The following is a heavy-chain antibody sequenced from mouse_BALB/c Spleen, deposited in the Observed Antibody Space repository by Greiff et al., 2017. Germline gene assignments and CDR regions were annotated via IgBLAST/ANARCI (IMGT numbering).Heavy chain of an antibody. CDR3: ARSEYGSWFAY. CDR1: GYTFTSYW. CDR2: INPSTGYT. Sequence: QVQLKQSGAELAKPGASVKMSCKASGYTFTSYWMHWVKQRPGQGLEWIGYINPSTGYTEYNQKFKDKATLTADKSSSTAYMQLSSLTSEDSAVYYCARSEYGSWFAYWGQGTLVTVSA. D-gene: IGHD2-10*02. J-gene: IGHJ3*01. V-gene: IGHV1-7*01.